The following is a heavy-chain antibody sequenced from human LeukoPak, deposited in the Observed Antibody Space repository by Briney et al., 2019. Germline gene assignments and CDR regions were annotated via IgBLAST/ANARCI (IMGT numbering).Heavy chain of an antibody. J-gene: IGHJ6*04. V-gene: IGHV4-38-2*02. CDR2: IHHSGST. CDR3: ARDYGDYGGWYYYYGMDV. D-gene: IGHD4-17*01. Sequence: PSETLSLTCTVSGYSISSGYYWGWIRQPPGKGLEWIGSIHHSGSTYYNPSLKSRVTISVDTSTNQFSLKLSSVTAADTAVYYCARDYGDYGGWYYYYGMDVWGKRTTVTVSS. CDR1: GYSISSGYY.